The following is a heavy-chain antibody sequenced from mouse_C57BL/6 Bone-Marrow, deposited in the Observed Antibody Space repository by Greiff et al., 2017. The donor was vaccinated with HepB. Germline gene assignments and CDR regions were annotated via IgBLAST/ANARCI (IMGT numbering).Heavy chain of an antibody. D-gene: IGHD1-1*01. CDR1: GYTFTDHI. CDR2: IYPVSGET. J-gene: IGHJ2*01. Sequence: QVHVKQSGAELASPGASVTLSCKASGYTFTDHIMNWVKKRPGQGLEWIGRIYPVSGETNYNQKFMGKATFSVDRSSSTVYMVWNSLTSEDPAVYYGVSGSSWGYYFDYWGQGTTLTVSS. CDR3: VSGSSWGYYFDY. V-gene: IGHV1-11*01.